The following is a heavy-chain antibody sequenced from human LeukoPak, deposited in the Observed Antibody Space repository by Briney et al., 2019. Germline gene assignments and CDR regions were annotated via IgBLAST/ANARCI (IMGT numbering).Heavy chain of an antibody. CDR1: GGSFSGYY. V-gene: IGHV4-34*01. CDR3: ARGRALRPVRYCYYGMDV. Sequence: SETLSLTCTVYGGSFSGYYWSWIRQPPGKGLEWMGEINHSGSTNYNPSLKSRVTISVDTSKNQFSLKLSSVTAADTAVYYCARGRALRPVRYCYYGMDVWGQGTTVTVSS. CDR2: INHSGST. J-gene: IGHJ6*02.